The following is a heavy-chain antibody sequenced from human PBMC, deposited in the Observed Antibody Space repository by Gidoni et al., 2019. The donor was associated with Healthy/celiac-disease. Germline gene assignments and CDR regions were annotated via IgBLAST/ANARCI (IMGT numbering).Heavy chain of an antibody. CDR1: GGSFSGYY. J-gene: IGHJ4*02. CDR3: ARSWIRKFDY. D-gene: IGHD5-18*01. CDR2: LNHSGST. Sequence: QVQLQQWGAGLLKHSETLSLTCAVYGGSFSGYYWIWIRKPPVKGREWIGELNHSGSTNYNPSLKRRVTISVDTSKNQFSLKLSSVTAADTAVYYCARSWIRKFDYWGQGTLVTVSS. V-gene: IGHV4-34*01.